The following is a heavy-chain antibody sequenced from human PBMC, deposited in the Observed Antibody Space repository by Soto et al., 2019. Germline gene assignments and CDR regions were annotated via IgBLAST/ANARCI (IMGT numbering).Heavy chain of an antibody. CDR3: ARGVLGPGDYYYGMDV. CDR1: GFTFINYD. J-gene: IGHJ6*02. Sequence: GSLRLSCAASGFTFINYDIHCFRQSPGEGLEWVSGIGAASDTYYPVSVQGRFTVSRDNAKKSLYLQMNSLRAGDTAVYYCARGVLGPGDYYYGMDVWGQGTTVTVSS. D-gene: IGHD7-27*01. V-gene: IGHV3-13*01. CDR2: IGAASDT.